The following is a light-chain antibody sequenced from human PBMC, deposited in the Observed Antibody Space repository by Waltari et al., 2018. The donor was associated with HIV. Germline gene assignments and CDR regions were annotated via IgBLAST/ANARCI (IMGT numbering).Light chain of an antibody. CDR1: QIISSW. J-gene: IGKJ4*01. CDR3: QQYNSYSPLT. Sequence: DIQMTQSHSTLSAHVGDRVIITCRASQIISSWLVWYQQKPGKAPKLLIYKASSLESGVPSRFSGSGSGTEFTLTISSLQPDDFATYYCQQYNSYSPLTFGGGTKVEIK. CDR2: KAS. V-gene: IGKV1-5*03.